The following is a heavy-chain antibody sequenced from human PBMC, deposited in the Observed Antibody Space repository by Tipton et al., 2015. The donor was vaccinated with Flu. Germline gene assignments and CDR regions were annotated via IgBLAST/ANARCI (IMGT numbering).Heavy chain of an antibody. D-gene: IGHD1-26*01. J-gene: IGHJ4*02. V-gene: IGHV3-53*01. CDR2: IYSGDST. Sequence: SLRLSCAASGFAVSHSYMSWVRQAPGKGLEWVSVIYSGDSTHYADSVKGRFTISRDNSKNTLYLQMNSLRAEDTAVYYCARDGVSGSYATFDYWGQGTLVTVSS. CDR1: GFAVSHSY. CDR3: ARDGVSGSYATFDY.